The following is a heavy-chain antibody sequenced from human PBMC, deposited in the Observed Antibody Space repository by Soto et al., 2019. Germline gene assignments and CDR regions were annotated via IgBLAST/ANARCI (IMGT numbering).Heavy chain of an antibody. Sequence: QVQLQQWGAGLLKPSETLSLTCAVYGGSFSGYDWTWIRQPPATGLEWIEEINHSGSTNYNPSLKHRVTISVDTSKNQFSLTLTSVTAADTAVYYCARDKITGLFDYWGQGTLVTVSS. D-gene: IGHD2-8*02. V-gene: IGHV4-34*01. CDR2: INHSGST. CDR1: GGSFSGYD. CDR3: ARDKITGLFDY. J-gene: IGHJ4*02.